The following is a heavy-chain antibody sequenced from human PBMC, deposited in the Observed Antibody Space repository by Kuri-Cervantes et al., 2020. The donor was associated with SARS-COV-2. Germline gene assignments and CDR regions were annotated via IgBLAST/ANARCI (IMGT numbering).Heavy chain of an antibody. CDR1: GFSFRDYA. Sequence: GESLKISCVASGFSFRDYAMNWVRQAPGKGLEWISYITSRPTMYYADSGKGRFTVSRDNAKDSVYLQMNNLRVEDTAVYYCAREARQYCDSSTCYVGPSDDYWGQGTLVTVSS. V-gene: IGHV3-69-1*01. D-gene: IGHD2-2*01. CDR2: ITSRPTM. J-gene: IGHJ4*02. CDR3: AREARQYCDSSTCYVGPSDDY.